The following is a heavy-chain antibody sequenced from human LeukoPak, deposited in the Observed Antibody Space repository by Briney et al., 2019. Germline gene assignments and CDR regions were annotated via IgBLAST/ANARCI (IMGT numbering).Heavy chain of an antibody. CDR1: GYTLTEFS. CDR2: FDPEDGRT. V-gene: IGHV1-24*01. CDR3: ARSPWSTVTTGENAFDI. Sequence: ASVKVSFKISGYTLTEFSMHWVRQAPGKGLEWMGGFDPEDGRTIYAPKFQGRFTMTEDTSTDTSYMELRSLRSDDTAVYYCARSPWSTVTTGENAFDIWGQGTMVTVSS. D-gene: IGHD4-17*01. J-gene: IGHJ3*02.